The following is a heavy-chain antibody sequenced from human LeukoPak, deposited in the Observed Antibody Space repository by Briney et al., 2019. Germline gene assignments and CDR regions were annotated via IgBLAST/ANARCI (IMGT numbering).Heavy chain of an antibody. J-gene: IGHJ4*02. CDR3: ARQRDSNNFIDY. CDR2: IFSAGNT. Sequence: PSETLSLTCIVSGASTNNYYWSWIRQPPGKGLEWIAYIFSAGNTKSNPSLKSRVTISIDTSKNHFSLNLNSVTAADTAVYYCARQRDSNNFIDYWGQGALVTVSS. CDR1: GASTNNYY. V-gene: IGHV4-59*01. D-gene: IGHD3-22*01.